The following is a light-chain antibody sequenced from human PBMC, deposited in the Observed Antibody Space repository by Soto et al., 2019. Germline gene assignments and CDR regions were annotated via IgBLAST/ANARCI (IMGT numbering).Light chain of an antibody. CDR3: CSFTSITTYV. CDR2: EVS. J-gene: IGLJ1*01. CDR1: SSDVGAYNY. V-gene: IGLV2-14*01. Sequence: QSVLTQPASVSGSLGQSITISCTGTSSDVGAYNYVSWYQQQPGKAPKLMISEVSNRPSGVSNRFSGSKSGNTASLIISGLQAEDEADYYFCSFTSITTYVFGTGTKVTVL.